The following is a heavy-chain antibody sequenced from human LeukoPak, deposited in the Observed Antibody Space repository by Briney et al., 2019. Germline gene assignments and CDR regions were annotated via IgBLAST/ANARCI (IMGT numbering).Heavy chain of an antibody. CDR1: GYTFTSYD. Sequence: ASVKVSCKASGYTFTSYDINWMRQATGQGLEWMGWMNPNSGNTGYAQKFQGRVTMTRNTSISTAYMELSSLRSEDTAVYYCASDGYYYGSGELWGQGTLVTVSS. V-gene: IGHV1-8*01. CDR3: ASDGYYYGSGEL. J-gene: IGHJ4*02. D-gene: IGHD3-10*01. CDR2: MNPNSGNT.